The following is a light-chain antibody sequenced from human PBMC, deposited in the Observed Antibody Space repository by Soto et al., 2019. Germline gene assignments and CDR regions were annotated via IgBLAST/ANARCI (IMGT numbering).Light chain of an antibody. CDR3: QQTYSNPWT. Sequence: IQMTKSPSSASAALGDRITLPVVASQSTTNFLNWCQQKPGQAPKLLIYPASSLQSGVPSRFSGSGSGTDFTLTISSLQPEDSATYYCQQTYSNPWTFGQGTKVDIK. CDR2: PAS. J-gene: IGKJ1*01. V-gene: IGKV1-39*01. CDR1: QSTTNF.